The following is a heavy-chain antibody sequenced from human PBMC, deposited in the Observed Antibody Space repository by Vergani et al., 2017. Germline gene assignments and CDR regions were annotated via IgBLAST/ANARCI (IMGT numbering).Heavy chain of an antibody. J-gene: IGHJ4*02. Sequence: VQLVEWGGGVVQPGGSLRLSCTASGFIFSSHGMHWVRQAPGKGLEWVANIKQDGSEKYYVDSVKGRFTISRDNAKNSLYLQMNSLRAEDTAVYYCARGALRYFDWLPTGPDYWGQGTLVTVSS. CDR2: IKQDGSEK. V-gene: IGHV3-7*01. CDR1: GFIFSSHG. D-gene: IGHD3-9*01. CDR3: ARGALRYFDWLPTGPDY.